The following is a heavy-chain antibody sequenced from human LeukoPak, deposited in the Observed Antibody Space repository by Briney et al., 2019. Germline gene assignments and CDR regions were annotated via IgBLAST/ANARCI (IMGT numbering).Heavy chain of an antibody. D-gene: IGHD3-22*01. CDR2: INPNSGGT. Sequence: GASVKVSCKASGYTFTGYYMHWVRQAPGQGLEWMGWINPNSGGTNYAQKFQGRVTMTRDTSISTAYMELSRLRSDDTAVYYCARDWYYYDSSSFGYWGQGTLVTVSS. CDR3: ARDWYYYDSSSFGY. CDR1: GYTFTGYY. V-gene: IGHV1-2*02. J-gene: IGHJ4*02.